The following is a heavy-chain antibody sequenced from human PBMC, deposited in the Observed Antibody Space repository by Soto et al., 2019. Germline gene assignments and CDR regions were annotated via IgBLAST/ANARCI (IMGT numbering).Heavy chain of an antibody. CDR1: GFTFSSND. V-gene: IGHV3-53*01. CDR2: IYSGGST. D-gene: IGHD3-22*01. J-gene: IGHJ3*01. CDR3: ATRPLLPGAP. Sequence: EVQLVESGGGLIQPGGSLRLSCAASGFTFSSNDMNWVRQAPGKGLEWVSLIYSGGSTYYADSVKGRFTISRDNSKNMLYLQMSRLSAEDTAVYYCATRPLLPGAPWGQGTMVTVSS.